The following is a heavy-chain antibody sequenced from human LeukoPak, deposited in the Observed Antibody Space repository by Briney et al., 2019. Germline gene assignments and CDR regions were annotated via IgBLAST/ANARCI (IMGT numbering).Heavy chain of an antibody. CDR2: IDTNTGNP. Sequence: ASVKVSCKASGYTFTNYTLNWVRQAPGQGLEWMGWIDTNTGNPTYAQGFTGRFVFSLDTSVSTAYLQISSLKAEDIAVYYCARVVRGSSGYRYYFDYWGQGTLVTVSS. V-gene: IGHV7-4-1*02. J-gene: IGHJ4*02. CDR3: ARVVRGSSGYRYYFDY. D-gene: IGHD3-22*01. CDR1: GYTFTNYT.